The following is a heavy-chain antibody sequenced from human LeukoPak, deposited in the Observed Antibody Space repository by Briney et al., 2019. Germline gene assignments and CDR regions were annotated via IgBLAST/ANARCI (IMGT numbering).Heavy chain of an antibody. CDR1: GFTFSSYW. J-gene: IGHJ4*02. CDR3: ARAGYCSSTSCYNYFDY. CDR2: IKQDGSEK. D-gene: IGHD2-2*02. Sequence: GGSLSLSCAASGFTFSSYWMSWVRQAPGKGLEWVANIKQDGSEKYYVDSVKGRFTISRDNAKNSLYLQMNSLRAEDTAVYYCARAGYCSSTSCYNYFDYWGQGTLVTVSS. V-gene: IGHV3-7*01.